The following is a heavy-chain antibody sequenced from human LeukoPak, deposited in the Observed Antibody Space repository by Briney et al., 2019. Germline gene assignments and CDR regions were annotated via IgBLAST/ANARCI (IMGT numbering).Heavy chain of an antibody. CDR2: INSSSSYI. J-gene: IGHJ2*01. CDR3: ARENPAYCGGDCPRGYFDL. D-gene: IGHD2-21*02. V-gene: IGHV3-21*01. CDR1: GFTFSGYS. Sequence: GGSLRLSCAASGFTFSGYSMSWVRQAPGKGLEWVSSINSSSSYIYYADSVKGRFTISRDNAKNSLYLQMNSLRAEDTAVYYCARENPAYCGGDCPRGYFDLWGRGTLVTVSS.